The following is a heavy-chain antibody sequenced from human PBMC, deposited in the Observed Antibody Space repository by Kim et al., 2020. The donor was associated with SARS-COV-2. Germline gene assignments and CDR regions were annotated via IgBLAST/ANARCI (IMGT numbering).Heavy chain of an antibody. Sequence: GGSLRLSCAASGFTVSSNYMSWVRQAPGKGLEWVSVIYSGGSTYYADYVKGRITISRHNSKNTQYLQMNSLRAEDTAVYYCARVRITMVRGVIMGDSGYMGVLGKGTTVTVSS. D-gene: IGHD3-10*01. V-gene: IGHV3-53*04. CDR1: GFTVSSNY. CDR2: IYSGGST. CDR3: ARVRITMVRGVIMGDSGYMGV. J-gene: IGHJ6*03.